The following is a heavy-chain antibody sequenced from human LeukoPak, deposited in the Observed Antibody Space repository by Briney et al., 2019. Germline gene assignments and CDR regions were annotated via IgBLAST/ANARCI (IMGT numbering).Heavy chain of an antibody. CDR1: GFTFSSYA. Sequence: GGSLRLSCAASGFTFSSYAMSWVRQAPGKGLEWVSAISGSGGSTYYADSVKGRFTISRDNAKNSLYLQMNSLRAEDTAVYYCARDNIYDSSGFDYWGQGTLVTVSS. V-gene: IGHV3-23*01. CDR3: ARDNIYDSSGFDY. D-gene: IGHD3-22*01. J-gene: IGHJ4*02. CDR2: ISGSGGST.